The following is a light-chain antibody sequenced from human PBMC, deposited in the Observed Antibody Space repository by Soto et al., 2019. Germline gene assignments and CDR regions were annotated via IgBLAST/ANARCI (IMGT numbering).Light chain of an antibody. V-gene: IGLV1-51*01. Sequence: QSVLTQPPSVSAAPGRKVTISCSGSSSNIGNNYVSCYQQLPGTAPKLLIYDNNKRPSGIPDRFSGSKSGTSATLGINGLQTGDEADYYCGTWDSSLSAVYVFGTG. CDR2: DNN. J-gene: IGLJ1*01. CDR3: GTWDSSLSAVYV. CDR1: SSNIGNNY.